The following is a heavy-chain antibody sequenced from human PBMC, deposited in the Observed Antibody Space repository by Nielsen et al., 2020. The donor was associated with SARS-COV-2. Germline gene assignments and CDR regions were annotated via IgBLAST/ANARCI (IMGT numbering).Heavy chain of an antibody. Sequence: ASVKVSCKASGYTFTNYAMNWVRQAPGQGLEWMGWINTNTGNPTYAQGFTGRFVFSLDTSVSTAYLQISSLKAEDTAVYYCARDFSIWFGEFLEDNVPIYYYYGMDVWGQGTTVTVSS. D-gene: IGHD3-10*01. CDR2: INTNTGNP. CDR3: ARDFSIWFGEFLEDNVPIYYYYGMDV. CDR1: GYTFTNYA. V-gene: IGHV7-4-1*02. J-gene: IGHJ6*02.